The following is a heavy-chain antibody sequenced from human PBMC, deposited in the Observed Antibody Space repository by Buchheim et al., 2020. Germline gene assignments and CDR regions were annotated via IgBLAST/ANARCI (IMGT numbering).Heavy chain of an antibody. CDR1: GFTFSSYG. CDR3: GKAYDSSGSGY. J-gene: IGHJ4*02. D-gene: IGHD3-22*01. V-gene: IGHV3-30*18. CDR2: ISYDGSTK. Sequence: QVQLVESGGGVVQPGRSLRLSCAASGFTFSSYGMHWVRQAPGKGLEWVAVISYDGSTKYYADSVKGRFTISRDTSKNTLYLQMHSLRAEDTAVYYCGKAYDSSGSGYWGQGTL.